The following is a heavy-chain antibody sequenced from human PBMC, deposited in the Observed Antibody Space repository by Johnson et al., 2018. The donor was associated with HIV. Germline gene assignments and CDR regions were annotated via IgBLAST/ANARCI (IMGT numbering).Heavy chain of an antibody. D-gene: IGHD3-9*01. CDR2: ISYDGSNK. V-gene: IGHV3-30-3*01. Sequence: RSLRLSCAASGFTFSSYAMHWVRQAPGKGLECVAVISYDGSNKYYADSVKGRFTISRDNSKNTLYLQMNSLRAEDTAVYYCARGDYDILTGYAFDIWGQGTMVTVSS. CDR1: GFTFSSYA. CDR3: ARGDYDILTGYAFDI. J-gene: IGHJ3*02.